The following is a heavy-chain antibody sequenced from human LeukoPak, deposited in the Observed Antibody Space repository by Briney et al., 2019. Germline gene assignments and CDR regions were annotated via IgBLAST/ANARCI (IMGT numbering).Heavy chain of an antibody. CDR1: GGTFSSYT. Sequence: ASVKVSCKASGGTFSSYTISWVRQAPGQGLEWMGWINPNSGGTNYAQKFQGGVTMTRDTSISTAYMELSRLRSDDTAVYYCARDATRWYCSSTSCYLSWFDPWGQGTLVTVSS. CDR2: INPNSGGT. V-gene: IGHV1-2*02. D-gene: IGHD2-2*01. J-gene: IGHJ5*02. CDR3: ARDATRWYCSSTSCYLSWFDP.